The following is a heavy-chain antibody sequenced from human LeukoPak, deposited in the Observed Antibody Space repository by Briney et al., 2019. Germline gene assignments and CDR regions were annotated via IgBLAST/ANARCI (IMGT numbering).Heavy chain of an antibody. V-gene: IGHV3-49*03. CDR1: GFTFGDYT. Sequence: PGGSLRLSCTVSGFTFGDYTMSWFRQAPGKGLEWVGFIRTKAYDGTTEYAASLKGRFTISRDDSKSITYLQMDSLKTEDTAVYYCARGGVPYRDVLLWFGYTFDIWGQGTMVTVSS. CDR3: ARGGVPYRDVLLWFGYTFDI. D-gene: IGHD3-10*01. CDR2: IRTKAYDGTT. J-gene: IGHJ3*02.